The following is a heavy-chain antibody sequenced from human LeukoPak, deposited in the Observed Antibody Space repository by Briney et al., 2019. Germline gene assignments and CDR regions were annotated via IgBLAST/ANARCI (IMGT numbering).Heavy chain of an antibody. CDR1: GFTFSSYA. D-gene: IGHD6-19*01. V-gene: IGHV3-23*01. Sequence: GGSLRLSCAASGFTFSSYAMSWVRQAPGKGLEWVSAISGSGGSTYYADSVKGRFTISRDNSKNTLYLQMNSLRAEDTAVYYCARGYSSGWYLGYWGQGTLVTVSS. CDR2: ISGSGGST. CDR3: ARGYSSGWYLGY. J-gene: IGHJ4*02.